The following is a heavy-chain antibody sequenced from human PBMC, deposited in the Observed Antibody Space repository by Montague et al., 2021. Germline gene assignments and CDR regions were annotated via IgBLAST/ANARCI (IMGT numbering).Heavy chain of an antibody. D-gene: IGHD1-26*01. V-gene: IGHV4-4*02. CDR1: GDSNSSKYF. J-gene: IGHJ5*02. Sequence: SETLSLTCTVSGDSNSSKYFWSWVRQPLGKGLEWIGEIYHGTTSYSPSLKGRLTVSMDTSKNQFPLKLSSVTAANTAIYYCAVGSESAWELLHHWGQGILVTVSS. CDR3: AVGSESAWELLHH. CDR2: IYHGTT.